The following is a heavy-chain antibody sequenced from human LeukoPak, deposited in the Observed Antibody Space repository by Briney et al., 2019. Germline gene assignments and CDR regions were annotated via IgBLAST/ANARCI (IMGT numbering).Heavy chain of an antibody. CDR2: IYHSGST. J-gene: IGHJ4*02. CDR1: GGSTSSGGYS. Sequence: SETLSLTCAVSGGSTSSGGYSWSWIRQPPGKGLEWIGYIYHSGSTYYNPSLKSRVTISVDRSKNQFSLKLSSVTAADTAVYYCARGPYDFWSGYYLNYFDYWGQGTLVTVSS. CDR3: ARGPYDFWSGYYLNYFDY. V-gene: IGHV4-30-2*01. D-gene: IGHD3-3*01.